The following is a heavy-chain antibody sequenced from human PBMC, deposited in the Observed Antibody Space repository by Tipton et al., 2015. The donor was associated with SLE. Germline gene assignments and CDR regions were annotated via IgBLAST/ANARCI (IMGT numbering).Heavy chain of an antibody. CDR3: ARAGGSYFGDAFDI. V-gene: IGHV4-34*01. D-gene: IGHD1-26*01. Sequence: LRLSCAVYGGSFSGYYWSWIRQPPGKGLEWIGSIYYSGSTYYNPSLKSRVTISVDTSKNQFSLKLSSVTAADTAVYYCARAGGSYFGDAFDIWGQGTMVTVSS. J-gene: IGHJ3*02. CDR1: GGSFSGYY. CDR2: IYYSGST.